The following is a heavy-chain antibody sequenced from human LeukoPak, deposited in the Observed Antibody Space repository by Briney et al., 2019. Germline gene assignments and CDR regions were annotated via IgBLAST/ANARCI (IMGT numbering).Heavy chain of an antibody. D-gene: IGHD5-18*01. V-gene: IGHV3-33*01. J-gene: IGHJ4*02. CDR1: GFTFSTYG. CDR3: ARDRGYTYGHPLDY. CDR2: IWHDGSNK. Sequence: PGGSLRLSCAASGFTFSTYGMHWVRQAPGKGLEWVALIWHDGSNKYYGDSVKDRFTISRDNSKNTLYLQMDSLRDEDTAVYYYARDRGYTYGHPLDYWGQGTLVTVSS.